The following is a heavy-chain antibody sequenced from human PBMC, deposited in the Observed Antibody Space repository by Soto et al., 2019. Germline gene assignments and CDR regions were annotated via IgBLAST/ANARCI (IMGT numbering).Heavy chain of an antibody. CDR3: AREWLQYSGCAFDI. D-gene: IGHD3-10*02. CDR2: INPSGGST. CDR1: GYTFTRYY. Sequence: ASVKVSCTASGYTFTRYYMHWLRQAPGQGLEWMGIINPSGGSTSYAQKFQGRVTMTRDTSTSTVYMELSSLRSEDTAVYYCAREWLQYSGCAFDIWGQGTMVTVAS. J-gene: IGHJ3*02. V-gene: IGHV1-46*01.